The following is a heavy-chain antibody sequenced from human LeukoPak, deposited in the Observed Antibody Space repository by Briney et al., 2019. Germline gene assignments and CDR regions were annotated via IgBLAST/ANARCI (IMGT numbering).Heavy chain of an antibody. CDR2: INHSGST. V-gene: IGHV4-34*01. Sequence: PSETLSLTCTVSGGSISSYYWSWIRQPPGKGLEWIGEINHSGSTNYNPSLKSRVTISVDTSKNQFSLKLSSVTAADTAVYYCARGAYYDSSGYGRSYYYYYGMDVWGQGTTVTVSS. CDR3: ARGAYYDSSGYGRSYYYYYGMDV. CDR1: GGSISSYY. D-gene: IGHD3-22*01. J-gene: IGHJ6*02.